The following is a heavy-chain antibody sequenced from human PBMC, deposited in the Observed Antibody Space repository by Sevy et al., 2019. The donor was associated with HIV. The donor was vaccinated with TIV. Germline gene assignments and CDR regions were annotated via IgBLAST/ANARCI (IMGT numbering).Heavy chain of an antibody. J-gene: IGHJ4*02. CDR2: IWCDGSNK. CDR3: ARDHGYYGSGSHDY. Sequence: GGSLRLSCAASGFTFSSYGMHWVRQAPGKGLEWVAVIWCDGSNKWYSDSVKGRFTISRDNSMNTLYLQMNSLRAEDTAVYYCARDHGYYGSGSHDYWGQGTLVTVSS. CDR1: GFTFSSYG. V-gene: IGHV3-33*01. D-gene: IGHD3-10*01.